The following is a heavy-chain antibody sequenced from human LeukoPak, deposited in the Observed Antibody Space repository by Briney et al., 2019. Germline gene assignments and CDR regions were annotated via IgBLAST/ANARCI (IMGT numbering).Heavy chain of an antibody. Sequence: PGGSLRLSCAASGFTFSSYAMSWVRQAPGKGLEWVSAISGSGGSTYYADSVKGRFTISRDNSKNTLYLQMNSLRAEDTAVYYCAKSDQWELRVSQEFDYWGQGTLVTVS. J-gene: IGHJ4*02. CDR3: AKSDQWELRVSQEFDY. V-gene: IGHV3-23*01. CDR2: ISGSGGST. D-gene: IGHD1-26*01. CDR1: GFTFSSYA.